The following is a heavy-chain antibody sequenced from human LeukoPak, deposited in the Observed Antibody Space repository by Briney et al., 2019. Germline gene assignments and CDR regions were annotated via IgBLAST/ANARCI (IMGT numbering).Heavy chain of an antibody. J-gene: IGHJ2*01. CDR3: ASLGVGGPRSVWYFDL. D-gene: IGHD3-10*01. Sequence: SETLSLTCTVSGGSIFSYYFNWIRQPPGKGLEWIGYIYSNGITNYNPSLRSRGTISIATSKNQFSLRLRSVTAADTAVYYCASLGVGGPRSVWYFDLWGRGTLVTVSS. CDR2: IYSNGIT. CDR1: GGSIFSYY. V-gene: IGHV4-4*08.